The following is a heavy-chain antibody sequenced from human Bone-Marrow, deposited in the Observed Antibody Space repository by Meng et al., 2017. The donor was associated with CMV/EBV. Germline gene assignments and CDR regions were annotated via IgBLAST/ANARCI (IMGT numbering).Heavy chain of an antibody. Sequence: GESLKISCAASGFTFSSYAMHWVRQAPGKGLEWVAVISYDGSNKYYADSVKGRFTISRDNAKTSLYLQMNSLRAEDTAVYYCAREGIITGSYGHAFDIWGQGTTVTVSS. D-gene: IGHD1-26*01. V-gene: IGHV3-30*04. CDR3: AREGIITGSYGHAFDI. CDR1: GFTFSSYA. J-gene: IGHJ3*02. CDR2: ISYDGSNK.